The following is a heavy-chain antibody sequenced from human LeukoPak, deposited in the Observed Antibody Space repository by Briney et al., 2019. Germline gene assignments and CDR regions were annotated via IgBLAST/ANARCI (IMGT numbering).Heavy chain of an antibody. CDR3: ARDHYGDYSWFDP. CDR1: GFTFSSYG. D-gene: IGHD4-17*01. CDR2: ISYDGSNK. V-gene: IGHV3-30*12. Sequence: GGSLRLSCAASGFTFSSYGMHWVRQAPGKGLEWVAVISYDGSNKYYADSVKGRFTISRDNSKNTLYLQMNSLRAEDTAVYYCARDHYGDYSWFDPWGQGTLVTVSS. J-gene: IGHJ5*02.